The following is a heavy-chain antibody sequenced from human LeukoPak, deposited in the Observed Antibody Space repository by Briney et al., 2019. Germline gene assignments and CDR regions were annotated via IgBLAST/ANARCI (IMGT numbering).Heavy chain of an antibody. V-gene: IGHV3-30*18. D-gene: IGHD1-26*01. CDR2: ISYDGSNK. CDR1: GFTFSSYG. Sequence: QPGGSLRLSCAASGFTFSSYGMHWVRQAPGKGLEWVAVISYDGSNKYYADSVKGRFTISRDNSKNTLYLQMNSLRAEDTAVYYCAKGGKWDVTPFDYWGQGTLVTVSS. CDR3: AKGGKWDVTPFDY. J-gene: IGHJ4*02.